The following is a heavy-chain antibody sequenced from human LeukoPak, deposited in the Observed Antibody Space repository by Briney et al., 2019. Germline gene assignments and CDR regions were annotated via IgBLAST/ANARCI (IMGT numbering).Heavy chain of an antibody. CDR1: GYSISSGYY. CDR3: ASTEGDIDY. CDR2: INHSGST. D-gene: IGHD2-21*02. V-gene: IGHV4-38-2*02. J-gene: IGHJ4*02. Sequence: SETLSLTCTVSGYSISSGYYWGWIRPPPGKGLEWIGEINHSGSTNYNPSLKSRVTISVDTSRNQFSLKLSSVTAADTAVYYCASTEGDIDYWGQGTLVTVSS.